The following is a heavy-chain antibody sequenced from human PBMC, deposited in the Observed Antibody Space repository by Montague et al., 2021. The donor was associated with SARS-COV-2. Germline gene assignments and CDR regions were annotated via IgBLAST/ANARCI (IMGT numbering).Heavy chain of an antibody. CDR2: IISSSSYT. J-gene: IGHJ6*03. CDR1: GFTFSDYY. V-gene: IGHV3-11*03. CDR3: ARCPYYYYYYMDV. Sequence: SLRLSCAASGFTFSDYYMNWIRQAPGKGLEWVSYIISSSSYTNYADSVKGRFTISRDNAKNSLYLQTNSLRAEDTAVYYCARCPYYYYYYMDVWGKGTTVTVSS.